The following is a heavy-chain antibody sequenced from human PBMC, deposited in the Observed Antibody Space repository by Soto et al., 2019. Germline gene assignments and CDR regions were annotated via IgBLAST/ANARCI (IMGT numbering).Heavy chain of an antibody. J-gene: IGHJ3*02. CDR2: INPSGGST. D-gene: IGHD3-9*01. V-gene: IGHV1-46*02. CDR3: ARDPIRNFDWSDRGDAFDI. Sequence: QVQLVQSGAEVKNPGASVIVSCKASGYTFNNYYIHWVRQAPGQGLQWMGIINPSGGSTSYAQKFQGRVTMTRDTSTNTVYLALSRLRYEDTAVYYCARDPIRNFDWSDRGDAFDIWGQWTMVTVSS. CDR1: GYTFNNYY.